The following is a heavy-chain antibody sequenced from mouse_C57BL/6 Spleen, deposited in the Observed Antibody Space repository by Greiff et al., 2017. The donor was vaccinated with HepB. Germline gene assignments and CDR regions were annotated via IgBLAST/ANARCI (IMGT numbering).Heavy chain of an antibody. CDR1: GYTFTDYY. D-gene: IGHD1-1*01. Sequence: VQLQQSGPELVKPGASVKISCKASGYTFTDYYMNWVKQSHGKSLEWIGDINPNNGGTSYNQKFKGKATLTVDKSSSTAYMELRSLTSEDSAVYYCARGELLRWYFDVWGTGTTVTVSS. V-gene: IGHV1-26*01. J-gene: IGHJ1*03. CDR2: INPNNGGT. CDR3: ARGELLRWYFDV.